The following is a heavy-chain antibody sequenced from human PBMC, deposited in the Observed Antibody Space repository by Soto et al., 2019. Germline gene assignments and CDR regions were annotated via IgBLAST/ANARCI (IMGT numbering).Heavy chain of an antibody. Sequence: QVQLQESGPGLAKPSETLSLTCTVSRDSVTSGSFYWSWIRQPPGQGLEWIGYVHYTGSTNYNPALKSRVARTVDTSKDHSSLTRGSVTAADTAVDYCARERGNFAVVLGDFYQYGMDVWGHGTTVTVSS. D-gene: IGHD3-3*01. J-gene: IGHJ6*02. CDR1: RDSVTSGSFY. CDR2: VHYTGST. V-gene: IGHV4-61*03. CDR3: ARERGNFAVVLGDFYQYGMDV.